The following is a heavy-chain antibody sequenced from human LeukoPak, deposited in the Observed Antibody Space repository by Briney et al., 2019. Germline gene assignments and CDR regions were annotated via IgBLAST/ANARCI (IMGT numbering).Heavy chain of an antibody. V-gene: IGHV1-2*02. J-gene: IGHJ4*02. CDR2: INPNSGGT. D-gene: IGHD3-9*01. CDR1: GYTFTSYD. Sequence: ASVKVSCKASGYTFTSYDINWVRQATGQGLEWMGWINPNSGGTNYAQKFQGRVTMTRDTSISTAYMELSRLRSDDTAVYYCAREGALRYFDWLLYPPDYWGQGTLVTVSS. CDR3: AREGALRYFDWLLYPPDY.